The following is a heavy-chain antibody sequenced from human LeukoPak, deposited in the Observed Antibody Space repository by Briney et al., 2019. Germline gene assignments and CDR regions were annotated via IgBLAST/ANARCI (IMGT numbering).Heavy chain of an antibody. V-gene: IGHV1-2*02. Sequence: ASVKVSRKASGYTFTGYYMHWVRQAPGQGLEWMGWINPNSGGTNYAQKFQGRVTMTRDTSISTAYMELSRLRSDDTAVYYCAREADTAMVYYYGMDVWGQGTTVTVSS. CDR2: INPNSGGT. CDR1: GYTFTGYY. D-gene: IGHD5-18*01. CDR3: AREADTAMVYYYGMDV. J-gene: IGHJ6*02.